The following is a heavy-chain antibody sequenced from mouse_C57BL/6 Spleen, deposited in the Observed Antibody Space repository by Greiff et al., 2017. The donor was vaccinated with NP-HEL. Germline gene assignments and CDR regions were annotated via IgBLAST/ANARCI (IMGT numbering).Heavy chain of an antibody. CDR2: IRSKSNNYAT. V-gene: IGHV10-1*01. J-gene: IGHJ4*01. CDR3: VRHADLGRRYYAMDY. CDR1: GFSFNTYA. D-gene: IGHD4-1*01. Sequence: EVKLMESGGGLVQPKGSLKLSCAASGFSFNTYAMNWVRQAPGKGLEWVARIRSKSNNYATYYADSVKDRFNISRDDSESMLYLQMNNLKTEDTAMYYCVRHADLGRRYYAMDYWGQGTSVTVSS.